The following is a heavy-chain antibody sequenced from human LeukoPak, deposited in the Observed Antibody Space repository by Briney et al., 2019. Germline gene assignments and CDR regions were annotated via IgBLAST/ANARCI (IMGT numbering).Heavy chain of an antibody. V-gene: IGHV1-8*01. J-gene: IGHJ5*02. CDR1: GYTFTSYD. D-gene: IGHD3-3*01. CDR2: MNPNSGNT. CDR3: ASRSGDFWSGYYSP. Sequence: ASVKVSCKASGYTFTSYDINWVRQATGQRLEWMGWMNPNSGNTGYAQKFQGRVTMTRNTSISTAYMELSSLRSEDTAVYYCASRSGDFWSGYYSPWGQGTLVTVSS.